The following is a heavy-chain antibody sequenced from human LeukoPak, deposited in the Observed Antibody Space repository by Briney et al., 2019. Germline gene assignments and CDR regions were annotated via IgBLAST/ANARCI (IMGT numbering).Heavy chain of an antibody. CDR1: GFTFSSYS. CDR3: ARGARIAVAGSSFDY. J-gene: IGHJ4*02. Sequence: PGGSLRLSCAASGFTFSSYSMNWVRQAPGKGLEWVANIKQDGSEKYYVDSVKGRFTISSDNAKNSLYLQMNSLRAEDTAVYYCARGARIAVAGSSFDYWGQGTLVTVSS. CDR2: IKQDGSEK. V-gene: IGHV3-7*01. D-gene: IGHD6-19*01.